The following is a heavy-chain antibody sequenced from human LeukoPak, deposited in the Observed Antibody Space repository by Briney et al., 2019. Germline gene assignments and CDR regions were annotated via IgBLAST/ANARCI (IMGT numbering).Heavy chain of an antibody. D-gene: IGHD1-26*01. V-gene: IGHV4-59*08. Sequence: KASETLSLTCTVSGGSISSSYWSWIRQPPGKGLEWIGYIYYSGNTNYNPSLKSRVTISVDTSKNQFSLKLSSVSAADTAVYYCARRLWSGSYYDYWGQGTLVTVSS. J-gene: IGHJ4*02. CDR2: IYYSGNT. CDR1: GGSISSSY. CDR3: ARRLWSGSYYDY.